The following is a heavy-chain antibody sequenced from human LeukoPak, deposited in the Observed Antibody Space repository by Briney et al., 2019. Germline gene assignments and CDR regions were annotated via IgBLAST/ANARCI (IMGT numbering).Heavy chain of an antibody. CDR3: ARDKYYDFWSGYPYMDV. Sequence: PSETLSLTCTVSGGSISSYYWSWIRQPPGKGLEWIGYIYYSGSTNYNPSLKSRVTISVDTSKNQFSLKLSSVTAADTAVYYCARDKYYDFWSGYPYMDVWGKGTTVTVSS. CDR1: GGSISSYY. J-gene: IGHJ6*03. D-gene: IGHD3-3*01. CDR2: IYYSGST. V-gene: IGHV4-59*01.